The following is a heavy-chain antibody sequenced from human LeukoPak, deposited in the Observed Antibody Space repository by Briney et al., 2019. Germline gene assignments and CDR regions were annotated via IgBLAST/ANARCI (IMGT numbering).Heavy chain of an antibody. CDR1: GVTFSSYG. Sequence: GGSLRLPCAASGVTFSSYGMHWVRQAPGKGLEWVAVISYDGSNKYYADSVKGRFTISRDNSKNTLYLQMNSLRAEDTAVYYCAREVPAATFDYWGQGTLVTVSS. J-gene: IGHJ4*02. CDR3: AREVPAATFDY. CDR2: ISYDGSNK. D-gene: IGHD2-2*01. V-gene: IGHV3-30*03.